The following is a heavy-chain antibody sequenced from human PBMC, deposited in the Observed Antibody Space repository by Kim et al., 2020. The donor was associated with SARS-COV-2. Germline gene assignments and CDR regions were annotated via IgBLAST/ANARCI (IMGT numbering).Heavy chain of an antibody. CDR1: GFTFSNYD. CDR2: INKNRGTI. CDR3: VRDRRGGSFDL. Sequence: GGSLRLSCVASGFTFSNYDMNWVRQAPGKGLEWVSFINKNRGTIYYGESGKGRSTISRDNAKNSLYLKMNSLRDEDTAVYYCVRDRRGGSFDLWGQGTLVAVSS. D-gene: IGHD3-16*01. J-gene: IGHJ5*02. V-gene: IGHV3-48*02.